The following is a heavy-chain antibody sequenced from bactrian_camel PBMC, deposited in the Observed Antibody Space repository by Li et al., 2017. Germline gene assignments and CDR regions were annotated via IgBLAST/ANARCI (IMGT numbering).Heavy chain of an antibody. CDR1: GYTYSSVC. V-gene: IGHV3S28*01. D-gene: IGHD2*01. Sequence: SGYTYSSVCLGWFRRPPGKNLEGVAAIAADGSINYLDSVKGRFTSSRDNAKNTLYLQLNSLKTEDTAMYYCTNRFYYTDPANYWGQGTQVTVS. CDR2: IAADGSI. CDR3: TNRFYYTDPANY. J-gene: IGHJ4*01.